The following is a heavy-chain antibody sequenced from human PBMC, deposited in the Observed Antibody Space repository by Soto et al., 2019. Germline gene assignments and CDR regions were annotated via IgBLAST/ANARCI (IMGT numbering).Heavy chain of an antibody. J-gene: IGHJ3*02. CDR3: AKEGSYLGGAFDI. V-gene: IGHV3-23*01. CDR1: GISFSTYA. CDR2: ISGSGGHT. D-gene: IGHD7-27*01. Sequence: QPGGSLRLSCTPSGISFSTYAMSWVRQAPGKGLEWVSGISGSGGHTYYADSVKGRFTISRDSSKNTLYLQMNSLRAEDTAVYYCAKEGSYLGGAFDIWGPGTMVPVSS.